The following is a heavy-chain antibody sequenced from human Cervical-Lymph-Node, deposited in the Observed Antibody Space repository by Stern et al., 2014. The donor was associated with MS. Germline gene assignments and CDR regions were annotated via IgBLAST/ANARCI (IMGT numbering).Heavy chain of an antibody. Sequence: QLQLQESGPGLVKPSQTLSLTCTVSGGSISSGSYYWSWIRQPAGKGLEWIGRINTSGSTNYNPPPKRRVTISVDTPKNQFSLKLSSGTAADMAVYYCASLPGKGYYYGMDVWGQGTTVTVSS. CDR3: ASLPGKGYYYGMDV. J-gene: IGHJ6*02. D-gene: IGHD4-23*01. CDR1: GGSISSGSYY. V-gene: IGHV4-61*02. CDR2: INTSGST.